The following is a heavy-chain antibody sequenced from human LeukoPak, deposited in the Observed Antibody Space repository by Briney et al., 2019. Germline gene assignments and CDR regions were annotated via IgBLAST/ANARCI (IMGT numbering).Heavy chain of an antibody. CDR2: IYYSGST. V-gene: IGHV4-39*01. D-gene: IGHD3-22*01. CDR1: GGSISSSSYY. Sequence: PSETLSLTCTVSGGSISSSSYYWGWIRQAPGKGLEWIGSIYYSGSTYYNPSLKSRVTISVDTSKNQFSLKLSSVTAADTAVYYCEGYDSSGYYYDDAFDIWGQGTMVTASS. CDR3: EGYDSSGYYYDDAFDI. J-gene: IGHJ3*02.